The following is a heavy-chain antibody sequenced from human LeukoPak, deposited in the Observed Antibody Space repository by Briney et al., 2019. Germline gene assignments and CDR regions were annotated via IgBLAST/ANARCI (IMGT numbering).Heavy chain of an antibody. CDR3: ASFAWLSRATYSFALDV. D-gene: IGHD3-9*01. CDR1: GGTFIDYG. V-gene: IGHV1-69*04. Sequence: ASVKVSCKASGGTFIDYGFAWFRQAPGQGLEWVGRIVPVVEVTNYAQPFHDRVTITADETTSTTYIELSSLRSEDTAVYFCASFAWLSRATYSFALDVWGQGTTVAVSS. J-gene: IGHJ6*02. CDR2: IVPVVEVT.